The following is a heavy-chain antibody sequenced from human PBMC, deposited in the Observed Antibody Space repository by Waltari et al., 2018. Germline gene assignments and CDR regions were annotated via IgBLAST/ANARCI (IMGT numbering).Heavy chain of an antibody. D-gene: IGHD3-22*01. CDR2: CGGSGGRT. V-gene: IGHV3-23*01. J-gene: IGHJ4*02. CDR1: GFTFSSYA. CDR3: AKANYDLGPFDY. Sequence: EVQLLESGGGLVQPGGSLRLSCAASGFTFSSYAMSGVSQAPGKGVVGVSACGGSGGRTSYAASVKGRFTISRDNSKNTLYLQMNSLRAEDTAVYYCAKANYDLGPFDYWGQGTLVTVSS.